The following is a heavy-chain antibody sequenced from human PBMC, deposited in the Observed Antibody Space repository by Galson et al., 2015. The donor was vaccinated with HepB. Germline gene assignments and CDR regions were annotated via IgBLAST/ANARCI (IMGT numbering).Heavy chain of an antibody. Sequence: SLRLSCAASGFTFSSYAMHWVRQAPGKGLEWVAVISYDGSNKYYADSVKGRFTISRDNSKNTLYLQMNSLRAEDTAVYYCAKPIGYSSGWGFDYWGQGTLVTVSS. D-gene: IGHD6-19*01. J-gene: IGHJ4*02. CDR2: ISYDGSNK. V-gene: IGHV3-30-3*02. CDR1: GFTFSSYA. CDR3: AKPIGYSSGWGFDY.